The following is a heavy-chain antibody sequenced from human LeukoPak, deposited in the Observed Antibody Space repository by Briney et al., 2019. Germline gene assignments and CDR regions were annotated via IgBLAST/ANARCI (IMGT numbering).Heavy chain of an antibody. D-gene: IGHD3-3*01. CDR1: GFTFSSYA. CDR3: ARPTIFGVVIQSPFDY. V-gene: IGHV3-30-3*01. J-gene: IGHJ4*02. Sequence: PGGSLRLSCAASGFTFSSYAMHWVRQAPGKGLEWVAVISYDGSNNYYADSVKGRFTISRDNSKNTLYLQMNSLRAEDTAVYYCARPTIFGVVIQSPFDYWGQGTLVTVSS. CDR2: ISYDGSNN.